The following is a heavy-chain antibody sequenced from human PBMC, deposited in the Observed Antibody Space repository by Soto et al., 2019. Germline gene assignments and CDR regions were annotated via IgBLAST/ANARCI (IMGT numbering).Heavy chain of an antibody. V-gene: IGHV1-69*13. Sequence: ASVKVSCKASGGTFSSYAISWVRQAPGQGLEWMGGIIPIFGTANYAQKFQGRVTITADESTSTAYMELSSLRSEDTAVYYCARGREHIVVVTAHIPHWYFDLWGRGTLVTVSS. J-gene: IGHJ2*01. CDR2: IIPIFGTA. CDR1: GGTFSSYA. D-gene: IGHD2-21*02. CDR3: ARGREHIVVVTAHIPHWYFDL.